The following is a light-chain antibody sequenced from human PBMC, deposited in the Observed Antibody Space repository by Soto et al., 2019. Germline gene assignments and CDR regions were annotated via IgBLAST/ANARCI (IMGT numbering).Light chain of an antibody. V-gene: IGKV1-5*01. J-gene: IGKJ1*01. CDR1: QIIISF. Sequence: DMQMTKSPSPLSSSFVDRVTITFRASQIIISFFAWYQKKPGKPPKFLIYDASNLESGVPSRLSGSGSGTDFTLTISSLQPDDFATYYCQQYNSYSQAFGQGTKVDIK. CDR3: QQYNSYSQA. CDR2: DAS.